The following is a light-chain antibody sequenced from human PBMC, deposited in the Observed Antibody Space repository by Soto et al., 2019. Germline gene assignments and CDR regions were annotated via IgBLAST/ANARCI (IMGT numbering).Light chain of an antibody. CDR1: HSVSSSY. CDR3: QQRSNWPPT. Sequence: EIVMTQSTATLSVSPGERVTLSCRASHSVSSSYLAWYQQKPGQAPRLLIYDASNRATGIPARFSGSGSGTDFTLTISSLEPEDFAVYYCQQRSNWPPTFGQGTRLEI. CDR2: DAS. V-gene: IGKV3-11*01. J-gene: IGKJ5*01.